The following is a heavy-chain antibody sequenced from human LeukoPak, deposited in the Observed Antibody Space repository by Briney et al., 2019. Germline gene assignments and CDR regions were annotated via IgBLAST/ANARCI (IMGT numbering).Heavy chain of an antibody. CDR2: IYYSGST. CDR1: GGSISSYY. J-gene: IGHJ4*02. Sequence: SETLSLTCTVSGGSISSYYWSWIRQPPGKGLEWIGYIYYSGSTNYKPSLKSRVTISVDTSKNQFSLKLSSVTAADTAVYYCARFRGRSAYYLDYWGQGTLVTVSS. V-gene: IGHV4-59*01. CDR3: ARFRGRSAYYLDY. D-gene: IGHD2-15*01.